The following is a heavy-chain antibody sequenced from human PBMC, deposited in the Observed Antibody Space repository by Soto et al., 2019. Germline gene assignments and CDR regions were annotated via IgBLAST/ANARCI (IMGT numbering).Heavy chain of an antibody. CDR1: GFTFSSYA. Sequence: PVGSLRLSCAASGFTFSSYAMSWVRQAPGKGLEWVSAISGSGGSTYYADSVKGRFTISRDNSKNTLYLQMNSLRAEDTAVYYCAKASMIVVVHDAFDIWGQGTMVTVSS. CDR3: AKASMIVVVHDAFDI. V-gene: IGHV3-23*01. D-gene: IGHD3-22*01. CDR2: ISGSGGST. J-gene: IGHJ3*02.